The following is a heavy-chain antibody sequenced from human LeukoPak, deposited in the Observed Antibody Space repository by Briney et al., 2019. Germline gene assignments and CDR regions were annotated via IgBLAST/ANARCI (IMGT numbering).Heavy chain of an antibody. V-gene: IGHV1-2*02. J-gene: IGHJ5*02. CDR2: INPNSGGT. Sequence: ASVKVSCKASGYTLTGYYIHWVRQAPGQGLEWMGWINPNSGGTNYAQKFQGRVTMTRDTSISTAYMELSSLRSDDTAVYYCARRVVAVSSWYPSWFDPWGQGTLVTVSS. CDR1: GYTLTGYY. CDR3: ARRVVAVSSWYPSWFDP. D-gene: IGHD6-13*01.